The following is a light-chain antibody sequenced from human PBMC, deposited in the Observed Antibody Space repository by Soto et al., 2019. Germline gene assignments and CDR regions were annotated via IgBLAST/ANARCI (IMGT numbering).Light chain of an antibody. CDR1: QSVSSN. J-gene: IGKJ2*01. CDR2: GAS. CDR3: QQYNNWLPMYT. V-gene: IGKV3-15*01. Sequence: EIVMTQSPATLSVSPGERATLSCRASQSVSSNLAWYQQKPCQAPRLLIYGASTRATGIPARFSGSGSGTEFTLTISSLQSEDFAVYYCQQYNNWLPMYTFGQGTKLEIK.